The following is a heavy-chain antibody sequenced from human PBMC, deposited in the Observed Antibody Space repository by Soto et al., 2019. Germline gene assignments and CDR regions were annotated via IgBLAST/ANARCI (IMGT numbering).Heavy chain of an antibody. J-gene: IGHJ4*02. CDR1: GFTFSSYA. CDR2: SSGSGGST. V-gene: IGHV3-23*01. Sequence: GGSLRLSCAAYGFTFSSYAMSWVRQAPGRGLEWVSASSGSGGSTYYSDSVMGRFAIARDKSKNTLYLQMNSLRAEDTAVYYCAKENSGWYFDYWGQGTLVTVSS. D-gene: IGHD6-19*01. CDR3: AKENSGWYFDY.